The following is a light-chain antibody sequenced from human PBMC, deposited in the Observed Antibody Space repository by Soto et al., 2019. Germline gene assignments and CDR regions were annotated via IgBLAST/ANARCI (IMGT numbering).Light chain of an antibody. CDR1: SNDAGGYNS. CDR3: ISYTTSSTPHYV. J-gene: IGLJ1*01. V-gene: IGLV2-14*03. CDR2: DVS. Sequence: QSVLTQPASVSGSPGQSITISCTGTSNDAGGYNSVSWNQHHPGKAPKLMIFDVSDRPSGVSSRFSGSKSGNTASLTISGLQAEDEADYYCISYTTSSTPHYVFGTGTKVTVL.